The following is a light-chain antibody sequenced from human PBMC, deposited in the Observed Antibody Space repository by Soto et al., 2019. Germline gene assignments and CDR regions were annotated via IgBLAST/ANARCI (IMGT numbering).Light chain of an antibody. V-gene: IGKV1-39*01. CDR2: AAS. CDR1: QSISSY. Sequence: DIQMTQSPSSLSASVGDRVTITCRASQSISSYLNWYQQKPGKAPKLLIYAASSLQSGVPSRFSGSGSGTDFTLTISSLQPEDFATYYCQQSYSNSYTFGQGTKLELK. CDR3: QQSYSNSYT. J-gene: IGKJ2*01.